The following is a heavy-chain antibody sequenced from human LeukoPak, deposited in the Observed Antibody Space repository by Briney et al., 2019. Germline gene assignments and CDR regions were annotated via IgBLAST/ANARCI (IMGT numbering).Heavy chain of an antibody. CDR3: ARSHYVVVPAAIPRVDY. J-gene: IGHJ4*02. CDR2: IYYSGST. V-gene: IGHV4-39*01. Sequence: SETLSLTCTVSGGSISSSYYWGWIRQPPGKGLEWIGSIYYSGSTYYNPSLKSRVTISVDTPKNQFSLKLSSVTAADTAVYYCARSHYVVVPAAIPRVDYWGQGTLVTVSS. D-gene: IGHD2-2*02. CDR1: GGSISSSYY.